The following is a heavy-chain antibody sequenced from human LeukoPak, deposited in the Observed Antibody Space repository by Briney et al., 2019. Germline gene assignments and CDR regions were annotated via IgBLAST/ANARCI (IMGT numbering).Heavy chain of an antibody. V-gene: IGHV4-59*08. J-gene: IGHJ5*02. Sequence: SETLSLTCTVSGGSISSYYWSWIRQPPGKGREWIGYIYYSGSTNYNPSLKSRVTISVDTSKNQFSLKLSSVTAADTAVYYCARHRTSGVGATSWFDPWGQGTLVTVSS. CDR3: ARHRTSGVGATSWFDP. D-gene: IGHD1-26*01. CDR2: IYYSGST. CDR1: GGSISSYY.